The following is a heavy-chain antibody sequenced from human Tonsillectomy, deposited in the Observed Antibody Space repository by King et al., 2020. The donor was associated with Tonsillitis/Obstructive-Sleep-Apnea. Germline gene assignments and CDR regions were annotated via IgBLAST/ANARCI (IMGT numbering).Heavy chain of an antibody. CDR3: ATAMSQYYYDSSGYYPFAY. Sequence: QLVQSGGGLVQPGRSLRLSCAASGFTLDDYAMHWVRQAPGKGLEWVSGISWNSGSIGYADSGKGRFTISRDNAKNSLYLQMKNLRAEDTALYYCATAMSQYYYDSSGYYPFAYWGQGTLVTVSS. D-gene: IGHD3-22*01. V-gene: IGHV3-9*01. CDR1: GFTLDDYA. CDR2: ISWNSGSI. J-gene: IGHJ4*02.